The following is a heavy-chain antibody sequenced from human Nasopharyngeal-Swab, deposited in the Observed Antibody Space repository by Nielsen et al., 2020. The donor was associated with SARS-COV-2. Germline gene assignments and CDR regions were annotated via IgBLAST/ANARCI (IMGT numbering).Heavy chain of an antibody. D-gene: IGHD6-19*01. Sequence: GESLKISCAASGFTVSSNYMSWVRQAPGKGLEWVSLIYSGGRTYYPDSVKGRFTISRDNSKNTLYLQMNSLRAEDTAVYYCARDSPRIAVAGIADYWGQGTLVTVSS. J-gene: IGHJ4*02. V-gene: IGHV3-66*01. CDR3: ARDSPRIAVAGIADY. CDR1: GFTVSSNY. CDR2: IYSGGRT.